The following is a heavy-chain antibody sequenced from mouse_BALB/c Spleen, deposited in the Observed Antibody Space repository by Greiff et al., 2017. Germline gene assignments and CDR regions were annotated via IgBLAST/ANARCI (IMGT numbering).Heavy chain of an antibody. J-gene: IGHJ3*01. CDR2: IAPRSGST. CDR3: ARGDSSGSFAY. V-gene: IGHV1S41*01. CDR1: GYTFTSYW. D-gene: IGHD3-2*01. Sequence: DLVKPGASVKLSCKASGYTFTSYWINWIKQRPGQGLEWIGRIAPRSGSTYYNEMFKGKATLTVDTSSSTAYIQLSSLSSEDSAVYFCARGDSSGSFAYWGQGTLVTVSA.